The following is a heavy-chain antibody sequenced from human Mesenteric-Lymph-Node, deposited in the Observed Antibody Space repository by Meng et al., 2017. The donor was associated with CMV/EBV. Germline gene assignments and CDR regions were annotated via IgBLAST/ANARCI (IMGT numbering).Heavy chain of an antibody. J-gene: IGHJ6*02. D-gene: IGHD3-22*01. CDR1: GFTFGSYA. Sequence: GESLKISCGASGFTFGSYAMTWVRQAPGKGLEWVANIKEDGSEKYYVDSVKGRFTISRDNAKNSLYLQMNSLRAEGTAVYYCARDQEGYYDSSGQAPYYYYYGMDVWGQGTTVTVSS. CDR3: ARDQEGYYDSSGQAPYYYYYGMDV. CDR2: IKEDGSEK. V-gene: IGHV3-7*01.